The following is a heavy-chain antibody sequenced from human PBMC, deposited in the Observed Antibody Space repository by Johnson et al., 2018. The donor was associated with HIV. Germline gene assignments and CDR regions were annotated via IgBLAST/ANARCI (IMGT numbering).Heavy chain of an antibody. J-gene: IGHJ3*02. CDR1: GFTFSSYG. CDR3: AKDLGTGDDAFDI. CDR2: IWYDGSNK. V-gene: IGHV3-33*06. Sequence: VESGGGVVQPGRSLRLSCAASGFTFSSYGMHWVRQARGKGLEWVAVIWYDGSNKYYADSVKGRFTISRDNSKNTLYLQMNSLRAEDTAVYYCAKDLGTGDDAFDIWGQGTMVTVSS. D-gene: IGHD7-27*01.